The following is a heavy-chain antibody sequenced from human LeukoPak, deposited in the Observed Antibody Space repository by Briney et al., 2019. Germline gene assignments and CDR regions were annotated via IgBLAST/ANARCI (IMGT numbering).Heavy chain of an antibody. V-gene: IGHV3-23*05. CDR2: IVEGGSVT. CDR1: GFAFATYA. J-gene: IGHJ4*02. D-gene: IGHD1-26*01. CDR3: AKGTAQWELYDY. Sequence: GGSLRLSCAASGFAFATYAMSWVRQAPGKGLEWVSAIVEGGSVTFYTDSVKGRFTISRDNSKNTLYLQMNSLRAEDTALYYCAKGTAQWELYDYWGQGTLVTVSS.